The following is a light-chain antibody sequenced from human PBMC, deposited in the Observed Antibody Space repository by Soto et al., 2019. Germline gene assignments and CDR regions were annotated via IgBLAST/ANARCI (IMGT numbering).Light chain of an antibody. Sequence: QSVLTQPASVSGSPGQSIPISCTGTSSDIGGYNYVSWYQQHPGKAPKLMIYEVTNRPSGVSNRFSGSKSGNTASLTISGLQAEDEADYYCSSYSSTSTLCVFGTGTKVTVL. CDR3: SSYSSTSTLCV. V-gene: IGLV2-14*01. CDR1: SSDIGGYNY. CDR2: EVT. J-gene: IGLJ1*01.